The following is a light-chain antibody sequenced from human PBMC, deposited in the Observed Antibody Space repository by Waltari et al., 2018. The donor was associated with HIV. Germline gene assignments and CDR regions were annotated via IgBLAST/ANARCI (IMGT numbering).Light chain of an antibody. CDR3: AAWDDSLDGL. CDR1: RSNIGSNP. CDR2: DNK. Sequence: QSVLTQPPSASGTPGQSVTISCSGRRSNIGSNPVSWYQHLPGTAPKLLISDNKQRPSGVPDRFSGSKSGTSASLAISGLQSEDEGDYYCAAWDDSLDGLFGGGTKLTV. V-gene: IGLV1-44*01. J-gene: IGLJ2*01.